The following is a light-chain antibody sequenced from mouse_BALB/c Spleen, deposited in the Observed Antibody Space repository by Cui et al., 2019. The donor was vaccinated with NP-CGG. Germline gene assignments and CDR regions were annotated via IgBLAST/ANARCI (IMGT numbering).Light chain of an antibody. V-gene: IGLV1*01. CDR1: TGAVTTTNY. CDR2: GTK. CDR3: ALWYSNHWV. J-gene: IGLJ1*01. Sequence: QAFVTQESALTTSPGETVTLTCRSSTGAVTTTNYANWVQEKPDHLSTGLIGGTKNRAPGVPARFSGSLIGDKAALTITGAQTEDEAIYFCALWYSNHWVFGGGTKLTVL.